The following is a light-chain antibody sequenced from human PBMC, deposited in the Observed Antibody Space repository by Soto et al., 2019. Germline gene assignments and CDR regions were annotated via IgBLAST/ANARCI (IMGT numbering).Light chain of an antibody. J-gene: IGKJ4*01. CDR2: GAS. CDR1: QSINNK. Sequence: EIVMTQSPDTLSVSPGERATLSCRASQSINNKLAWYQQRPGQAPRLLFYGASTRASNVPARFSGGGSGTEFTLTISSLQSEDFAVYYCQQYHIWPPLTLGGGTRVEIK. V-gene: IGKV3-15*01. CDR3: QQYHIWPPLT.